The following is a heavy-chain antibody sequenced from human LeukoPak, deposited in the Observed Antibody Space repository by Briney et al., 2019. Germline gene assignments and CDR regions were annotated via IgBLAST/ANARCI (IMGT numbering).Heavy chain of an antibody. D-gene: IGHD2-8*01. CDR1: GVSISINNFW. V-gene: IGHV4-39*07. CDR2: VYYSGST. CDR3: ARGTSFGLMNSDN. Sequence: SETLSLTCSISGVSISINNFWWGWIRQSPGKAMEWVGSVYYSGSTYYNPSLTRRLTMSVDTSKNQFSLKLTSLTAADTAVYYCARGTSFGLMNSDNWGQGTLVIVSS. J-gene: IGHJ4*02.